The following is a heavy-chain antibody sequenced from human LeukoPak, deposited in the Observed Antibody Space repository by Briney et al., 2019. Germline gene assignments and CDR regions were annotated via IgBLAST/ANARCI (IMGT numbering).Heavy chain of an antibody. CDR3: ALTTVTPDDY. D-gene: IGHD4-17*01. J-gene: IGHJ4*02. V-gene: IGHV3-48*03. Sequence: GGSLILSCAASGFTFSSYEMNWVRQAPGKGLEWVSYISSSGSTIYYADSVKGRFTISRDNAKNSLYLQMNSLRAEDTAVYYCALTTVTPDDYWGQGTLVTVSS. CDR2: ISSSGSTI. CDR1: GFTFSSYE.